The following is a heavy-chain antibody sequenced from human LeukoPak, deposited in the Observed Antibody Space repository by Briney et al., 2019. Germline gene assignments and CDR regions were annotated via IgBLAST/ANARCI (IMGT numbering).Heavy chain of an antibody. J-gene: IGHJ4*02. CDR2: MNPNSGNT. V-gene: IGHV1-8*01. Sequence: ASVKVSCKASGYTFTSYDINSVRQATGRGLEWVGWMNPNSGNTGYARKFQGRVTMTRNTSISTAYMELSSLRSEDTAVYYCARSLYSYGDYFDYWGQGTLVTVSS. CDR1: GYTFTSYD. CDR3: ARSLYSYGDYFDY. D-gene: IGHD5-18*01.